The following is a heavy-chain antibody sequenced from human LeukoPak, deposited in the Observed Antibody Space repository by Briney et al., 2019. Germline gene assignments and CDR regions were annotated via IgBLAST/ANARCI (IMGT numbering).Heavy chain of an antibody. CDR2: VSASADST. D-gene: IGHD3-3*01. J-gene: IGHJ6*02. CDR1: EFMFSKYA. V-gene: IGHV3-23*01. CDR3: ARDRGLLRFLEWLSPYGMDV. Sequence: GGSLRLSCAASEFMFSKYAMSWVRQAPGKRLEWVSAVSASADSTYYADSVKGRFIISRDNSKNTLFLQMNSLRAEDTAVYYCARDRGLLRFLEWLSPYGMDVWGQGTTVTVSS.